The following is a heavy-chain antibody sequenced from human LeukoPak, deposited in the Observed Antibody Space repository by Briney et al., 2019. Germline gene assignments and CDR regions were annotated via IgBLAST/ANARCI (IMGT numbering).Heavy chain of an antibody. J-gene: IGHJ6*03. CDR2: ISGSVGST. CDR1: GFTFSSYA. Sequence: GGSLTLSCAASGFTFSSYAMIWVRQAPGKGLEWVSAISGSVGSTYYADSVKGRFTISRDNSKNKLYLQMNSLRAEDTAVYYCAKAIVGRAMVTAVHYYYYMDVWGKGTTVTVSS. V-gene: IGHV3-23*01. CDR3: AKAIVGRAMVTAVHYYYYMDV. D-gene: IGHD5-18*01.